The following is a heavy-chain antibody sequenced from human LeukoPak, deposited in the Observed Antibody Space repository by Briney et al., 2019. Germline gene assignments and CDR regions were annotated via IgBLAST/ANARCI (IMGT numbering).Heavy chain of an antibody. Sequence: KPSETLSLTPSAYGVSFSGYYWSWIRQPPGKGLEWIGEINHSGSTNYNPSLKSGVTISVDTSKTQFSLKLSSVTAADTAVYYCARMAVAGSYWGQANLVTVSS. V-gene: IGHV4-34*01. CDR2: INHSGST. CDR1: GVSFSGYY. D-gene: IGHD6-19*01. J-gene: IGHJ4*02. CDR3: ARMAVAGSY.